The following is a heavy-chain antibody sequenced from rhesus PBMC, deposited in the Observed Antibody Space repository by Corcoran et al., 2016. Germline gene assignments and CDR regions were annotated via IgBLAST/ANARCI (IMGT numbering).Heavy chain of an antibody. CDR3: ARVLVGLDY. CDR2: LYWNDSK. CDR1: GFSISTSGTG. V-gene: IGHV2-95*01. Sequence: QVTLKESGPALVKPTQTLTLTCTFSGFSISTSGTGVGWIRQPPGKALEWLASLYWNDSKYYSTSLKSRLTISKDTSKNQVVLTMTNMDPVDTATYYCARVLVGLDYWGQGVLVTVSS. J-gene: IGHJ4*01. D-gene: IGHD2-39*02.